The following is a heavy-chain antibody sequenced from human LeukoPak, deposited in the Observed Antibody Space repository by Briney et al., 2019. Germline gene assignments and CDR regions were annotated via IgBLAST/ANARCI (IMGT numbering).Heavy chain of an antibody. CDR3: ARISAFYYYDSGGYSMWFDY. CDR1: GGSISSGDYY. Sequence: SETLSLTCTVSGGSISSGDYYWSWIRQPPGKGLEWIGYIYYSGSTYYNPSLKSRVTISVDTSKNQFSLNLSSVTAADTAVYYCARISAFYYYDSGGYSMWFDYWGQGTLVTVSS. CDR2: IYYSGST. V-gene: IGHV4-30-4*01. D-gene: IGHD3-22*01. J-gene: IGHJ4*02.